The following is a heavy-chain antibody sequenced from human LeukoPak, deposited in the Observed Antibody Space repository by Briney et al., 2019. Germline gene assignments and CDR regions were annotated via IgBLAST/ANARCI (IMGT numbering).Heavy chain of an antibody. Sequence: GASVKVSCKASGYTFTGYYMHWVRQAPGRGLEWMGWINPNSGGTNYAQKFQGRVTMTRDTSISTAYMELSRLRSDDTAVYYCARDLRYFDWLSSTAWVRFDYWGQGTLVTVSS. D-gene: IGHD3-9*01. V-gene: IGHV1-2*02. CDR2: INPNSGGT. J-gene: IGHJ4*02. CDR1: GYTFTGYY. CDR3: ARDLRYFDWLSSTAWVRFDY.